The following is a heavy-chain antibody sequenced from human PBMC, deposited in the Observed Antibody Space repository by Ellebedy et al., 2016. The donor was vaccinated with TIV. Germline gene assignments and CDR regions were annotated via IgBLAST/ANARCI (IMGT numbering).Heavy chain of an antibody. Sequence: SETLSLXXSVSGASITVDHWLSWVRQPPGKGLEWIGEIYLNGSTNYNPSLKSRVTMSIDKSKTQFSLKLTSVTAADTAVYYCARLAYCGADCYPLPDLWGQGTLVTVST. CDR1: GASITVDHW. CDR3: ARLAYCGADCYPLPDL. CDR2: IYLNGST. V-gene: IGHV4-4*02. J-gene: IGHJ5*02. D-gene: IGHD2-21*02.